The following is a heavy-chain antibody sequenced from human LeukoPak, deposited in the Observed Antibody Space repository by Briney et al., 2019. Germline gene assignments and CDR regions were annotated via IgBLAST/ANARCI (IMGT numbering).Heavy chain of an antibody. D-gene: IGHD1-26*01. CDR2: ISYDGSNK. V-gene: IGHV3-30*18. CDR3: AKEGSNGDFDY. CDR1: GFTFSSYA. Sequence: PGGSLRLSCAASGFTFSSYAISWVRQAPGKGLEWVTVISYDGSNKYYGDSVKGRFTISRDNSKNTLYLKMNSLRAEDTAVYYCAKEGSNGDFDYWGQGTLVTVSS. J-gene: IGHJ4*02.